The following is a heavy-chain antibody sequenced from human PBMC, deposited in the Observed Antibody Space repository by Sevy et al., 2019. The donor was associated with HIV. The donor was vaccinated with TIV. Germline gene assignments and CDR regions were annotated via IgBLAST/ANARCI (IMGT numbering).Heavy chain of an antibody. D-gene: IGHD5-12*01. J-gene: IGHJ6*02. V-gene: IGHV3-7*01. Sequence: GGSLRLSCAASGFSLNSYWMSWVRQAPGKGLEWVANIKQDGSEKYYVDSVKGRFTISRDNSQNSLFLQMNTLRAEDMAVYYCAREGSPYDTYYYYYGMDVWGQGTTVTVSS. CDR3: AREGSPYDTYYYYYGMDV. CDR1: GFSLNSYW. CDR2: IKQDGSEK.